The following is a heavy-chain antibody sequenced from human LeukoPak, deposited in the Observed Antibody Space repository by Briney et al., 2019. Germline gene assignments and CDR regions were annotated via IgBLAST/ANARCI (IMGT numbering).Heavy chain of an antibody. CDR2: ISGRDSNT. D-gene: IGHD4-23*01. V-gene: IGHV3-23*01. CDR3: AKRSDYGVNGNYFDY. Sequence: SGGSLRLSCAASGFTFNRYWMHWVRQGPGKGLEWVSAISGRDSNTYYADSVQGRFTISRDNSKNTLFLQVNSLRAEDTAVYYCAKRSDYGVNGNYFDYWGQGTPVTVSS. J-gene: IGHJ4*02. CDR1: GFTFNRYW.